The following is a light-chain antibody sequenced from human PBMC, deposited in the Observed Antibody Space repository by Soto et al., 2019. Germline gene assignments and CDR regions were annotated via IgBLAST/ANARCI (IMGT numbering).Light chain of an antibody. CDR2: KDS. Sequence: SYELTQPPSVSVSPGQTARITCSGDALPKQYAYWYQQKPGQAPVLVIYKDSERPSGIPERFSGSSSGTTVTLTISGVQAEDEADYYCQSADSSRMVFGGGTKLTV. CDR1: ALPKQY. CDR3: QSADSSRMV. V-gene: IGLV3-25*03. J-gene: IGLJ2*01.